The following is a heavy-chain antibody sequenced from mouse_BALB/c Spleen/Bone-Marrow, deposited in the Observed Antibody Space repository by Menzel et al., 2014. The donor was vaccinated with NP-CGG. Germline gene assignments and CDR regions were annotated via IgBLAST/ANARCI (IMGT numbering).Heavy chain of an antibody. J-gene: IGHJ4*01. CDR3: ARPGGNYVLYAMDD. CDR2: INPYNDGT. D-gene: IGHD2-1*01. V-gene: IGHV1-14*01. CDR1: GYTFTSYV. Sequence: VQLKESGPELVKPGASVKMSCKASGYTFTSYVMHWVKQKPGQGLEWIGYINPYNDGTKYNEKFKGKATLTSDKSSSTANRELSSLSSEDSAVYYCARPGGNYVLYAMDDWGQGTSVTVSS.